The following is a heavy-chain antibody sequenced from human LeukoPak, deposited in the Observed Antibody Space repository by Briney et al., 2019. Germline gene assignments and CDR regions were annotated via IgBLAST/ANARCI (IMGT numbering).Heavy chain of an antibody. CDR1: GFTFSGYS. V-gene: IGHV3-48*01. Sequence: GGSLRLSCAASGFTFSGYSMNWVRQAPGKGLEWVSYISSSSSTIYYADSVKGRFTISRDNAKNSLYLQMNSLRAEDTAVYYCARDGGITLVRGVIMGDYYYYYMDVWGRGTTVTVSS. CDR3: ARDGGITLVRGVIMGDYYYYYMDV. D-gene: IGHD3-10*01. J-gene: IGHJ6*03. CDR2: ISSSSSTI.